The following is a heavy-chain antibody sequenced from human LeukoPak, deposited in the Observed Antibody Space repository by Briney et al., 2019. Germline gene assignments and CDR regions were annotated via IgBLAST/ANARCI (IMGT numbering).Heavy chain of an antibody. V-gene: IGHV3-30*18. J-gene: IGHJ4*02. CDR1: GFTFSSYA. Sequence: QTGGSLRLSCAASGFTFSSYAMSWVRQAPGKGLEWVAVISYDGSNKYYADSVKGRFTISRDNSKNTLYLQMNSLRAEDTAVYYCAKDFLREYGDYYDYWGQGTLVTVSS. CDR2: ISYDGSNK. CDR3: AKDFLREYGDYYDY. D-gene: IGHD4-17*01.